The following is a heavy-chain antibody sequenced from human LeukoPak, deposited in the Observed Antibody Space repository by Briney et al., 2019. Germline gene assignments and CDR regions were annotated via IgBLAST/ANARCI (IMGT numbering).Heavy chain of an antibody. J-gene: IGHJ4*02. V-gene: IGHV4-59*01. CDR3: ARVDDSSGDY. Sequence: PSETLSLTCTVSGGSISSYYWSWIRQPPGKGLEWIGYIYYSGSTNYNPSLKSRVTISVDTSKNQFSLKLSSVTAADTAAYYCARVDDSSGDYWGQGTLVTVSS. CDR2: IYYSGST. D-gene: IGHD3-22*01. CDR1: GGSISSYY.